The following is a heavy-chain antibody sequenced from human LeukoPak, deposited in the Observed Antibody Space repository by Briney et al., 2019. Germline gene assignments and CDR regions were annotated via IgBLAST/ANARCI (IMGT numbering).Heavy chain of an antibody. CDR2: IDPSDSYT. CDR1: GYSFTSYW. Sequence: GESLKISCKGSGYSFTSYWISWVRQMPGKGLEWMGRIDPSDSYTNYSPSFQGHVTISADKSISTAYLQWSSLKASDTAMYYWARIGVYRGRGSFFDYWGQGTLVTVSS. D-gene: IGHD1-26*01. V-gene: IGHV5-10-1*01. J-gene: IGHJ4*02. CDR3: ARIGVYRGRGSFFDY.